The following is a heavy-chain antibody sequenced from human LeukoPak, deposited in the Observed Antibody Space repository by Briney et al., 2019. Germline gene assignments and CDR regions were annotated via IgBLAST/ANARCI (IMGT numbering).Heavy chain of an antibody. D-gene: IGHD4-17*01. CDR1: ADSFSSHY. V-gene: IGHV4-59*11. Sequence: SETLSLTCAVSADSFSSHYWSWIRQPPGKGLEWIGYISYIGSTNYNPSLKSRVTISIDTSKNQFSLKLSSVTAADTAVYYCARDLITVTKGFDIWGQGAMVSVSS. CDR3: ARDLITVTKGFDI. CDR2: ISYIGST. J-gene: IGHJ3*02.